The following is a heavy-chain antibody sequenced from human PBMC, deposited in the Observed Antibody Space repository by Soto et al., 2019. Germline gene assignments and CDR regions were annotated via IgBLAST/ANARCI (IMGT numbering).Heavy chain of an antibody. Sequence: ASVKVSCKASGYTFTSYGISWVRQAPGQGLEWMGWISAYNGNTNYAQKLQGRVTMTTDTSTSTAYMELRSLRSDDTAVYYCATTTIVLMVYADFYAFDIWGQGTMVTVSS. D-gene: IGHD2-8*01. V-gene: IGHV1-18*01. CDR3: ATTTIVLMVYADFYAFDI. J-gene: IGHJ3*02. CDR2: ISAYNGNT. CDR1: GYTFTSYG.